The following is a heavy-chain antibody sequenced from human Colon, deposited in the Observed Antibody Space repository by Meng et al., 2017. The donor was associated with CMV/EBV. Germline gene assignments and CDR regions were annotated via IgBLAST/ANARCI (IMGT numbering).Heavy chain of an antibody. CDR3: ARGNTGGDYYFYGMDL. Sequence: GESLKISCTASGFPLSDYYIKWIRQAPGKGLEYVAYISTRGSTVYYADSVMGRLTISRDNINNAVSLHMTSLRDDDAGVYYCARGNTGGDYYFYGMDLWGQGTTVTVSS. J-gene: IGHJ6*02. D-gene: IGHD3-10*01. V-gene: IGHV3-11*01. CDR1: GFPLSDYY. CDR2: ISTRGSTV.